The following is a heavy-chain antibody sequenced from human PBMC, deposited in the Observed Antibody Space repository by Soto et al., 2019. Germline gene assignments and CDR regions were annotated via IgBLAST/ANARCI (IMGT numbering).Heavy chain of an antibody. CDR1: GFTFSSYA. V-gene: IGHV3-23*01. D-gene: IGHD2-15*01. Sequence: GGSLRLSCAASGFTFSSYAMSWVRQAPGKGLEWVSAISGSGGSTYYADSVKGRFTISRDNSKNTLYLQMNSLRAEDTAVYYCAKRVCSGGSCLIANYFDYWGQGTLVTVSS. CDR2: ISGSGGST. J-gene: IGHJ4*02. CDR3: AKRVCSGGSCLIANYFDY.